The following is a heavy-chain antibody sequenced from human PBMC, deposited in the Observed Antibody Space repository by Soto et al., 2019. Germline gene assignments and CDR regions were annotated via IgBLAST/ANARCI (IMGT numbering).Heavy chain of an antibody. CDR2: ISSSSSYI. CDR1: GFTFSSYS. CDR3: ASQAAARFDAFDI. D-gene: IGHD6-13*01. Sequence: PGGSLRLSCAASGFTFSSYSMNWVRQAPGKGLEWVSSISSSSSYIYYADSVKGRFTISRDNAKNSLYLQMNSLRDEDTAVYYCASQAAARFDAFDIWGQGTMVTVSS. V-gene: IGHV3-21*01. J-gene: IGHJ3*02.